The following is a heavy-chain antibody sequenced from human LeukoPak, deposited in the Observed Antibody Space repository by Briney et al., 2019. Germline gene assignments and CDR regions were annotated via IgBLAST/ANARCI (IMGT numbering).Heavy chain of an antibody. Sequence: GGSLRLSCAASGFTFSSYTMNWVRQAPGKGLEWVSFISSGSSDIYYADSVKGRFTISRDSAKNSLYLQMNSLRADDTAVYYCARDSSIDYWGQGTLVTVSS. CDR1: GFTFSSYT. CDR2: ISSGSSDI. J-gene: IGHJ4*02. CDR3: ARDSSIDY. V-gene: IGHV3-21*01.